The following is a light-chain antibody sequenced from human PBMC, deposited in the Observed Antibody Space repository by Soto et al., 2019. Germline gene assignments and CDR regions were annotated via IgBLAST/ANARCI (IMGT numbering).Light chain of an antibody. J-gene: IGLJ1*01. CDR3: SSYTTSSSYV. CDR1: SSDVGGYIY. V-gene: IGLV2-14*01. CDR2: DVT. Sequence: QSVLTQPASVSGSPGQSITISCTGTSSDVGGYIYVYWYQQHPGEAPKLMIYDVTSRPSGVSYRFSGSKSGNTASLTISGLQAEDEADYYCSSYTTSSSYVFGTGTQVT.